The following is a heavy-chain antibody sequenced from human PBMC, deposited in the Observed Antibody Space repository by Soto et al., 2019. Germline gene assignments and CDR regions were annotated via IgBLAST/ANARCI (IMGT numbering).Heavy chain of an antibody. Sequence: EVQLLESGGGLVQPGGSLRLSCAASGFTFSSYAMSWVRQAPGKGLEWVSAISGSGGSTYYADSVKGRFTISRDNSKNPLYLQMHSLRAEDTAVYYCANRGSGRAPGGYFQHWGQGTLVTVAS. D-gene: IGHD2-15*01. CDR3: ANRGSGRAPGGYFQH. CDR1: GFTFSSYA. J-gene: IGHJ1*01. V-gene: IGHV3-23*01. CDR2: ISGSGGST.